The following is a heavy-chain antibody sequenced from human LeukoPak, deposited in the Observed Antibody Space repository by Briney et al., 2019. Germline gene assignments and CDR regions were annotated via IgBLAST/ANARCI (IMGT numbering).Heavy chain of an antibody. V-gene: IGHV4-31*03. CDR3: ARASTAADSIDY. J-gene: IGHJ4*02. CDR1: GGSISSGGYY. CDR2: IYYSGST. D-gene: IGHD6-13*01. Sequence: SETLSLTCTVSGGSISSGGYYWSWIRQHPGKGLEWIGYIYYSGSTYYNPSLKSRVTISVDTPKNQFSLKLSSVTAADTAVYYCARASTAADSIDYWGQGTLVTVSS.